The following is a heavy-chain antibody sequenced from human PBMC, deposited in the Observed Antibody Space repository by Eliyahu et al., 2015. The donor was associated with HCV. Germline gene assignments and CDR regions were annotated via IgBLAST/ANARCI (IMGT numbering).Heavy chain of an antibody. D-gene: IGHD3-22*01. V-gene: IGHV3-7*03. CDR3: ARGDYSDSSGDHIDAFDV. Sequence: EVQLVESGGGLVQPGGSLRLSCAASGFTFSXYWMSWVRQAPGKGLEWVANIRQDGSAMFYLDSVKGRFTISRDNAKNSLFLQMSSLRAEDTALYYCARGDYSDSSGDHIDAFDVWGLGTMVTVSS. J-gene: IGHJ3*01. CDR2: IRQDGSAM. CDR1: GFTFSXYW.